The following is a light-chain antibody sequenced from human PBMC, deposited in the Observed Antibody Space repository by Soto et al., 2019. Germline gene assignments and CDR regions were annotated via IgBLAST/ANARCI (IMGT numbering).Light chain of an antibody. CDR2: DAS. CDR3: QQRSNWPPAIT. Sequence: EIVMTQSPATLSLSPGERATLSCRASESVSSKLVWYQKKPGQAPRLLIHDASTRATGIPARFSGSGSGTEFILTISSLEPEDFAVYYCQQRSNWPPAITFGQGTRLEIK. J-gene: IGKJ5*01. CDR1: ESVSSK. V-gene: IGKV3-11*01.